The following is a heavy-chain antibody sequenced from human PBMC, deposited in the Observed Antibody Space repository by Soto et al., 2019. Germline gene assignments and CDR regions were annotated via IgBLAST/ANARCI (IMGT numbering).Heavy chain of an antibody. Sequence: QVQLVQSGAEVKKPGSSVKVSCKASGGTFSSYAISWVRQAPGQGLEWMGGIIPLFGTANCAQKFQGRVTSSADESTSTAYMELSSRRSEDTAVYYCARDRSGGPVTPEHYYYYGRDAWGQGTTVTVSS. CDR1: GGTFSSYA. CDR2: IIPLFGTA. CDR3: ARDRSGGPVTPEHYYYYGRDA. J-gene: IGHJ6*02. V-gene: IGHV1-69*12. D-gene: IGHD4-17*01.